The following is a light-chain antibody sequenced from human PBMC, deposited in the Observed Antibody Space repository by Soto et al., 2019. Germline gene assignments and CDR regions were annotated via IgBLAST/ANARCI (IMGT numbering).Light chain of an antibody. CDR3: QQYGSSPRT. Sequence: ELVLTQSPGTLSLSPGERSTLSCRASQSVSSSYLAWYQQKPGQAPRLLIYGESSRATGIPDRFSGSGSGTDFTLTISRLEPEEFAVYYCQQYGSSPRTCGQGTQVAIK. V-gene: IGKV3-20*01. CDR1: QSVSSSY. CDR2: GES. J-gene: IGKJ1*01.